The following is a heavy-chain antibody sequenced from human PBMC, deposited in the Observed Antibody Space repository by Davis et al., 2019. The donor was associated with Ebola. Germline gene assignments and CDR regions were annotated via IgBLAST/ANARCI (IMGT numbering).Heavy chain of an antibody. CDR3: ARDVTGYSSSAAG. J-gene: IGHJ4*02. Sequence: GESLKISCAASGFTFSSYAMHWVRQAPGKGLEWVAVISYDGSNKYYADSVKGRFTISRDNSKNTLYLQMNSLRAEDTAVYYCARDVTGYSSSAAGWGQGTLVTVSS. CDR2: ISYDGSNK. V-gene: IGHV3-30-3*01. CDR1: GFTFSSYA. D-gene: IGHD6-6*01.